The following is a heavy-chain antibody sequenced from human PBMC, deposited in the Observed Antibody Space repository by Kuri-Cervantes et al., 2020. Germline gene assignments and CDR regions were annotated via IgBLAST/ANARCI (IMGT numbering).Heavy chain of an antibody. J-gene: IGHJ4*02. D-gene: IGHD6-19*01. Sequence: SLKISCAASGFTFDDYAMHWVRQAPGKGLEWVSGISWNVGSIGYADSVKGRFTISRDNAKNSLFLQMSSLRDEDTAVYYCARDSGAVAGRGLDYWGQGTLVTVSS. CDR3: ARDSGAVAGRGLDY. V-gene: IGHV3-9*01. CDR2: ISWNVGSI. CDR1: GFTFDDYA.